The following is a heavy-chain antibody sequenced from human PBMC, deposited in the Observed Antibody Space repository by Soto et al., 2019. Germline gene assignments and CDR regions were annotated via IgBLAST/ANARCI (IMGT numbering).Heavy chain of an antibody. CDR3: ARCIRGPRRFNGMGA. D-gene: IGHD1-20*01. J-gene: IGHJ6*01. CDR2: IERDDDDK. Sequence: SGPTLVNPTETLTLTCTFSGFSLTSPGMCVSWIRQPPGKALEWLALIERDDDDKYYSTSLKTRLTISKDTRQNQVVLTMANMDPGDTSTDYCARCIRGPRRFNGMGAWGLGT. CDR1: GFSLTSPGMC. V-gene: IGHV2-70*13.